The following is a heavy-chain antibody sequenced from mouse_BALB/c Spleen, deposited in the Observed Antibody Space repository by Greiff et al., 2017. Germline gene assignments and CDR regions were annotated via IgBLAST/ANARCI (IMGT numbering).Heavy chain of an antibody. Sequence: DVQLVESGGGLVKPGGSLKLSCAASGFTFSSYTMSWVRQTPEKRLEWVATISSGGSYTYYPDSVKGRFTISRDNAKNTLYLQMSSLKSEDTAMYYCTREEGYYYGSSYRFAYWGQGTLVTVSA. CDR1: GFTFSSYT. CDR3: TREEGYYYGSSYRFAY. J-gene: IGHJ3*01. CDR2: ISSGGSYT. V-gene: IGHV5-6-4*01. D-gene: IGHD1-1*01.